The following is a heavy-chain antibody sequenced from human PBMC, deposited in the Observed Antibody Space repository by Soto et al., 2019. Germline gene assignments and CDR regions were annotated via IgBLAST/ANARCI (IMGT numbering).Heavy chain of an antibody. Sequence: QPGGSLRLSCAASGFSFSAYSMNWVRQAPGKGLEWIAYTSTSSTTKYYADSVRGRFSISRDNANDLLYLDMDKLRDEDTGIYYCAGSYSSGNWYFDYWGLGTPVTVS. CDR3: AGSYSSGNWYFDY. CDR2: TSTSSTTK. D-gene: IGHD3-10*01. J-gene: IGHJ4*02. V-gene: IGHV3-48*02. CDR1: GFSFSAYS.